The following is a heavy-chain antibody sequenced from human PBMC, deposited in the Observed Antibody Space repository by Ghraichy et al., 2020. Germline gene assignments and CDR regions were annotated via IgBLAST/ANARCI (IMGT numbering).Heavy chain of an antibody. J-gene: IGHJ4*02. D-gene: IGHD3-10*01. CDR3: AKDLGRHRPYDY. CDR1: GFTFGDYG. V-gene: IGHV3-9*01. Sequence: GGSLRLSCTGSGFTFGDYGMHWVRQAPGKGLEWISMISDKSDAIGYADSVKGRFTTSRDNAKNSLYLQMNSLRAEDTAFYYCAKDLGRHRPYDYWGQGTLVTASS. CDR2: ISDKSDAI.